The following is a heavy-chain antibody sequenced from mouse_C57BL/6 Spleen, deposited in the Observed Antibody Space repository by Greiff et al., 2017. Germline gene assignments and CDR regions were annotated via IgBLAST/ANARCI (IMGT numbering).Heavy chain of an antibody. CDR1: GYAFSSSW. Sequence: QVQLQQSGPELVKPGASVKISCKASGYAFSSSWMNWVKQRPGKGLEWIGRIYPGDGDTNYNGKFKGKATLTADKSSSTAYMQLSSLTSEDSAVYFCARYLFRAGGFAYWGKGTLVTVAA. D-gene: IGHD1-1*01. V-gene: IGHV1-82*01. CDR3: ARYLFRAGGFAY. J-gene: IGHJ3*01. CDR2: IYPGDGDT.